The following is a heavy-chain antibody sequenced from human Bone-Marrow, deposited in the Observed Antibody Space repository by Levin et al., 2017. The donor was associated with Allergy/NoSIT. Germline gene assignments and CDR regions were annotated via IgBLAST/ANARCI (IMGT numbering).Heavy chain of an antibody. CDR2: INNDGSMS. CDR3: ARGTMVRQPDGDY. CDR1: GFTFSSDW. D-gene: IGHD3-10*01. V-gene: IGHV3-74*01. J-gene: IGHJ4*02. Sequence: QSGGSLRLSCAVSGFTFSSDWMHWVRRGPGKGLVWVSLINNDGSMSNFADSVKGRFTISRDNIKNTVYLQMNSLRVEDTAVYYCARGTMVRQPDGDYWGQGTLVTVSA.